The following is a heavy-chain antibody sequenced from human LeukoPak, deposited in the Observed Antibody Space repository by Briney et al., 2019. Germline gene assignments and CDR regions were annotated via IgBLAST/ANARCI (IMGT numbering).Heavy chain of an antibody. J-gene: IGHJ4*02. D-gene: IGHD3-10*01. CDR3: ARDNTMARGVKFDY. Sequence: PGGSLRLSCAASGFTFSSYEMNWARQAPGKGLEWVSYISSSGSTIYYAGSVKGRFTMSRDNAKNSVYLQMNSLRAEDTAVYYCARDNTMARGVKFDYWGQGTLVTVSS. CDR1: GFTFSSYE. V-gene: IGHV3-48*03. CDR2: ISSSGSTI.